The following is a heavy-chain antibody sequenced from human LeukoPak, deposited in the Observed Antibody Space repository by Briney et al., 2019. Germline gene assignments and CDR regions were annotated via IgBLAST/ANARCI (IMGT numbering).Heavy chain of an antibody. CDR1: GGTFSSYA. CDR3: ARDYGVPGTTPFFDY. CDR2: IIPIFGTA. D-gene: IGHD1-1*01. Sequence: ASVKVSCKASGGTFSSYAISWVRQAPGQGLEWMGGIIPIFGTANYAQKFQGSVTITADESTSTAYMELSSLRSEDTAVYYCARDYGVPGTTPFFDYWGQGTLVTVSS. V-gene: IGHV1-69*13. J-gene: IGHJ4*02.